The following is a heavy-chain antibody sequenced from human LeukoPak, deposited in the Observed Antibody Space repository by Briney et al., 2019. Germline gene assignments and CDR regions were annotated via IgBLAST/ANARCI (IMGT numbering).Heavy chain of an antibody. Sequence: ASVKVSCKASGYTFTAYYIHCVRQAPGQGLEWMGWISPNSGGTDYAQKFQGRVTMTRDTSISTAYVELSSLTSDDTAVYYCAIQPWGSGNNWYFDLWGRGTLVTVSS. CDR3: AIQPWGSGNNWYFDL. V-gene: IGHV1-2*02. D-gene: IGHD7-27*01. CDR1: GYTFTAYY. CDR2: ISPNSGGT. J-gene: IGHJ2*01.